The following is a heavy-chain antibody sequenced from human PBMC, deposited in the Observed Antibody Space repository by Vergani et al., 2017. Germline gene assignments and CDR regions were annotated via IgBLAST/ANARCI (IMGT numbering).Heavy chain of an antibody. D-gene: IGHD6-6*01. CDR1: GKSISNNNYY. V-gene: IGHV4-39*01. Sequence: QLQLQESGPRLVKTSETLSLTCSHSGKSISNNNYYWGWIRQPPGKGLEWIGSICDSRDNNYSPSLKSRVIISVDTSKKQFSLNLTAVTAADTAVYYCARHLRQLARNDVFDIWGHGTLVTVSA. CDR3: ARHLRQLARNDVFDI. J-gene: IGHJ3*02. CDR2: ICDSRDN.